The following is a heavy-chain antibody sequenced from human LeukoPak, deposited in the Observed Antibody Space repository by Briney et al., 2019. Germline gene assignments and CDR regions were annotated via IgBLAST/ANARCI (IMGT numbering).Heavy chain of an antibody. D-gene: IGHD3-22*01. CDR2: ISGSGGST. CDR3: ARLYDGSAYHADHFDY. J-gene: IGHJ4*02. CDR1: GFTFTSYA. Sequence: SGGSLRLSCAASGFTFTSYAMTWVRQAPGKGLEWVSAISGSGGSTYYADSVKGRFTISRDNSKNSLYLQMNSLRAEDTAVCYCARLYDGSAYHADHFDYWGQGTLVIVSS. V-gene: IGHV3-23*01.